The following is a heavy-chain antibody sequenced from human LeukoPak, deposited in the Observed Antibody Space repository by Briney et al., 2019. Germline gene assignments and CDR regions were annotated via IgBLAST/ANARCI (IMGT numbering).Heavy chain of an antibody. CDR2: IYPGDSDT. J-gene: IGHJ4*02. D-gene: IGHD3-22*01. CDR1: GYSFTNYW. Sequence: GESLKISCKVSGYSFTNYWIAWVRQVPGKGLEWMGIIYPGDSDTRYSPSFQGQVTISADKSIRTAYLQWSSLKASDTAMYYCARRYYYDSSGYLDYWGQGTLVTVSS. V-gene: IGHV5-51*01. CDR3: ARRYYYDSSGYLDY.